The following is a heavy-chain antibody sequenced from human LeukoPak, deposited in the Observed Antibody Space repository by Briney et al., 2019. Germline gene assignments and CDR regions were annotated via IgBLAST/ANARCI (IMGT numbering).Heavy chain of an antibody. CDR1: GYTFTSYY. J-gene: IGHJ4*02. D-gene: IGHD2-21*02. CDR2: INPSGGRT. V-gene: IGHV1-46*01. CDR3: ASLRSGDYEGFDY. Sequence: ASVRVSCKASGYTFTSYYMHWVRQAPGQGLEWIGIINPSGGRTSYAQKFQGRVTMTRDTSTGTVYMELSSLRSEDTAVYYCASLRSGDYEGFDYWGQGTLVTVSS.